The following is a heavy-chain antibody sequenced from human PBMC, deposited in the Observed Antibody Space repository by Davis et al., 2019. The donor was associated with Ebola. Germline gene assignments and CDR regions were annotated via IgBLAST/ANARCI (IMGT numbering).Heavy chain of an antibody. J-gene: IGHJ4*02. CDR3: SRVERTSTTRF. CDR2: ISDSVRAI. D-gene: IGHD5-24*01. Sequence: GESPKISCAASGFSFRSYSMQWIRQAPGKGLEWLSYISDSVRAIYYADSVRGRFTISRDDDKNSVTLQMNGLRGEDAGPYYCSRVERTSTTRFWGQGTLVSVSS. V-gene: IGHV3-48*01. CDR1: GFSFRSYS.